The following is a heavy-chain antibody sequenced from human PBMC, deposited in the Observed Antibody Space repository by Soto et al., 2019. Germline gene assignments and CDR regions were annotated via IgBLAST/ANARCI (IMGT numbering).Heavy chain of an antibody. D-gene: IGHD2-2*01. V-gene: IGHV4-59*01. CDR1: GGSISPYY. CDR2: ISYSGST. J-gene: IGHJ4*02. Sequence: QVQLQESGPGLVMPAETLSLTCTVSGGSISPYYWSWIRQSPRKGLEWIGYISYSGSTNYNPSLKSRVTISADTSKNQFSLKVISVTAADTAVYYCARGGVSTSSGSHGTLFDSWGQGTLVTVSS. CDR3: ARGGVSTSSGSHGTLFDS.